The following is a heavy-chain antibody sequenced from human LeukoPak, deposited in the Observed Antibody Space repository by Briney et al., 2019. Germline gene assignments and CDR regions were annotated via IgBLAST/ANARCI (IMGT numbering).Heavy chain of an antibody. V-gene: IGHV1-69*04. D-gene: IGHD3-22*01. Sequence: SVKVSCKASGGTFSSYAISWVRQAPGQGLEWMGRIIPILGIANYAQKFQGRVTITADKSTSTAYMELSSLRSGDTAVYYCARYYYDSSGYRMDYWGQGTLVTVSS. CDR2: IIPILGIA. CDR3: ARYYYDSSGYRMDY. CDR1: GGTFSSYA. J-gene: IGHJ4*02.